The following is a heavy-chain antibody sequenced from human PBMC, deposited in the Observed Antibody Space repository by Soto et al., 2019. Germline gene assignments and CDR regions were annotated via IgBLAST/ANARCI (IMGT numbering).Heavy chain of an antibody. Sequence: GSLRLSCAASGFTLSSYWMSWVRQAPGKGLEWVANIKQDGSEKYYVDSVKGRFTISRDNAKNSLYLQMNSLRAEATAVYYCARDFYGDDAFDSWGQGTMLTVPS. V-gene: IGHV3-7*01. CDR3: ARDFYGDDAFDS. D-gene: IGHD4-17*01. CDR1: GFTLSSYW. CDR2: IKQDGSEK. J-gene: IGHJ3*02.